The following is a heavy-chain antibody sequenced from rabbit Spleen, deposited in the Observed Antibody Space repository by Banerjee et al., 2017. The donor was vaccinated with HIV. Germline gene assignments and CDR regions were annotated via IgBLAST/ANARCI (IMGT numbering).Heavy chain of an antibody. J-gene: IGHJ4*01. D-gene: IGHD1-1*01. V-gene: IGHV1S40*01. CDR2: IYGGSSGSS. CDR1: GFSFSSSFW. CDR3: ARDLDGVIGWNFGW. Sequence: QSLEESGGDLVKPGASLTLTCTASGFSFSSSFWICWVRQAPGKGPEWIACIYGGSSGSSVYASWAKGRFTISKTSSTTVTLQMTSLTAADTATYFCARDLDGVIGWNFGWWGPGTLVTVS.